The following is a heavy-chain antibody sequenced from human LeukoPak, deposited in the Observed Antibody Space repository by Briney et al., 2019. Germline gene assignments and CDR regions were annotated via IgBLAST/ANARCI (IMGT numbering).Heavy chain of an antibody. V-gene: IGHV3-30-3*01. CDR2: VSYDGVNT. Sequence: GRSLRLSCEASGFFFSSYAMHWVRQAPGKGLEWVAVVSYDGVNTDYADSVKGRFTISRDNAKNTLYLQMNSLRAEDTAVYYCARDGLGQQLPLDYWGQGTLVTVSS. CDR1: GFFFSSYA. CDR3: ARDGLGQQLPLDY. J-gene: IGHJ4*02. D-gene: IGHD6-13*01.